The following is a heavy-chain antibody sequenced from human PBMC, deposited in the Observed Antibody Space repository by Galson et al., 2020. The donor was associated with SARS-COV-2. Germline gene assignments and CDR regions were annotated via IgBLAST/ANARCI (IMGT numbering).Heavy chain of an antibody. J-gene: IGHJ4*02. D-gene: IGHD3-10*01. CDR2: INPNSGST. CDR1: GYSFTGYY. CDR3: AKGTLYYYNSGSYRFDS. Sequence: ASVKVSCKASGYSFTGYYMHWVRQAPGQGLEWMVWINPNSGSTSYSQNFQDRVTMTRDTSINTAYMELSRLRSDDMAVYYCAKGTLYYYNSGSYRFDSWGQGTLVTVSS. V-gene: IGHV1-2*02.